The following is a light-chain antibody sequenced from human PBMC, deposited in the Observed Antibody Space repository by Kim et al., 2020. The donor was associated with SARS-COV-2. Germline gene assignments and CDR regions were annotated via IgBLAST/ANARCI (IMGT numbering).Light chain of an antibody. CDR1: NIVGKS. J-gene: IGLJ2*01. V-gene: IGLV3-21*04. Sequence: APGKTASSTCGGKNIVGKSVAWYQQRQRGAPVVVINYDSDRPSGSPERCSGANSGNTATLTINRGEAGDEDDYYCYVGDNSSDCATFGGGTQLTVL. CDR2: YDS. CDR3: YVGDNSSDCAT.